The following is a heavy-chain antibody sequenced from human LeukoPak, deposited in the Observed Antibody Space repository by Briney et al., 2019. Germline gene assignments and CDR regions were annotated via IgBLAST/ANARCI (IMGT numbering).Heavy chain of an antibody. CDR3: ARDLLTGNGEAFYYYYGMDV. V-gene: IGHV3-30-3*01. D-gene: IGHD7-27*01. CDR1: GFTFSSCA. CDR2: ISYDGSNK. Sequence: PGGSLRLSCAASGFTFSSCAMHWVRQAPGKGLEWVAVISYDGSNKYYADSVKGRFTISRDNSKNTLYLQMNSLRAEDTAVYYCARDLLTGNGEAFYYYYGMDVWGQGITVTVSS. J-gene: IGHJ6*02.